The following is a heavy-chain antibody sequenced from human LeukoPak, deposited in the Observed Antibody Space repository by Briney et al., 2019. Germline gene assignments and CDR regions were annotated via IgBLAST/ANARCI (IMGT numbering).Heavy chain of an antibody. CDR3: ARGSITMVRGVIGSRIDY. V-gene: IGHV1-2*02. Sequence: GASVKVSCKASGYTFTGYYMHWVRQAPGQGLEWMGWINPNSGGTNYAQKFQGRVTMTRDTSISTAYMELSRLRSDDTAVYYCARGSITMVRGVIGSRIDYWGQGTLVTVSS. CDR1: GYTFTGYY. D-gene: IGHD3-10*01. J-gene: IGHJ4*02. CDR2: INPNSGGT.